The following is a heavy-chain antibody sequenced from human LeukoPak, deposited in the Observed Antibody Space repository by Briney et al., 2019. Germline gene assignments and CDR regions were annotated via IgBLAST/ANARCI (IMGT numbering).Heavy chain of an antibody. Sequence: GESLKISCKGSGYRFTSYWIGWVRQMPGKGLEWMGIIYPGDSDTRYSPSFQGQVTISADKSISAAYLQWSSLKASDTAMYYCARHEGYCSSTSCYHYYYYGMDVWGQGTTVTVSS. D-gene: IGHD2-2*01. CDR2: IYPGDSDT. J-gene: IGHJ6*02. CDR1: GYRFTSYW. V-gene: IGHV5-51*01. CDR3: ARHEGYCSSTSCYHYYYYGMDV.